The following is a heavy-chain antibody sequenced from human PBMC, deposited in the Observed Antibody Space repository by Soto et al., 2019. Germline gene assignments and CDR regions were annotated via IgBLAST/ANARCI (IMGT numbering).Heavy chain of an antibody. CDR3: ARSASTVTTLDY. D-gene: IGHD1-1*01. CDR1: GGSISSGGYS. J-gene: IGHJ4*02. Sequence: QLQLQESGSGLVKPSQTLSLTCAVSGGSISSGGYSWSWIRQPPGKGLEWVGYIFHSGSTYYNPSLKSRVTISVDRSPNQFSLKLSSVTAADTAVYYCARSASTVTTLDYWGQGTLVTVSS. V-gene: IGHV4-30-2*01. CDR2: IFHSGST.